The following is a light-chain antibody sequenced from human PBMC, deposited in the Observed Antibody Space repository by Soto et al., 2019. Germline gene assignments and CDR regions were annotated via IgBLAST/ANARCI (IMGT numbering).Light chain of an antibody. Sequence: QSVLTQPPSASGSPGQAVTISCTGTSRDIGGYDFVSWYQVRPGEAPQLIIYNVNGRPSGVPRRFSGSKSGNTASLTVSGLQAVDEADYYCQSYDSSLTTFVFGTGTKVTVL. CDR1: SRDIGGYDF. CDR2: NVN. CDR3: QSYDSSLTTFV. J-gene: IGLJ1*01. V-gene: IGLV2-8*01.